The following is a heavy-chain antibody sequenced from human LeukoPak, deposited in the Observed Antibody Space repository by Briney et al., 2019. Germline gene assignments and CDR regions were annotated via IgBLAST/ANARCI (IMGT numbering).Heavy chain of an antibody. D-gene: IGHD6-19*01. J-gene: IGHJ4*02. CDR1: GYSFTSYW. CDR3: ARHAQGTGWLVVLDY. CDR2: IDPSDSYT. Sequence: GESLKISCKGSGYSFTSYWIGWVRQMPGKGLEWMGRIDPSDSYTNYSPSFQGHVTISADKSTSTTYLQWSSLKASDTAMYYCARHAQGTGWLVVLDYWGQGTLVTVSS. V-gene: IGHV5-10-1*01.